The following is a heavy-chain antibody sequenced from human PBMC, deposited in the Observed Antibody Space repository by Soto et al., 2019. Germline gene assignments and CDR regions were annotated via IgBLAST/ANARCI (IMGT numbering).Heavy chain of an antibody. J-gene: IGHJ6*02. CDR3: ARAGCSGGSCYNYYYYYGMDV. CDR1: GFTFSSYA. V-gene: IGHV4-34*01. D-gene: IGHD2-15*01. CDR2: INHSGST. Sequence: GSLRLSCAASGFTFSSYAMSWIRQPPGKGLEWIGEINHSGSTNYNPSLKSRVTISVDTSKNQFSLKLSSVTAADTAVYYCARAGCSGGSCYNYYYYYGMDVWGQGTTVTVSS.